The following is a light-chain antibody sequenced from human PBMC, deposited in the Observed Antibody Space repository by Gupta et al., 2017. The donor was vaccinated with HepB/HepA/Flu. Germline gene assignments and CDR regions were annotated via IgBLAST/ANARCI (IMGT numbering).Light chain of an antibody. CDR1: SSNIGARYD. CDR3: QSYDSALSTSV. J-gene: IGLJ3*02. Sequence: QSVLTQPPSVSGAPGQRVTISCPGSSSNIGARYDVHWYQQLPGTAPKLLIYGDSNRPSGVPDRFSGSKSGTSASLAITGLQAEDEADYYCQSYDSALSTSVFGGGTKLTVL. CDR2: GDS. V-gene: IGLV1-40*01.